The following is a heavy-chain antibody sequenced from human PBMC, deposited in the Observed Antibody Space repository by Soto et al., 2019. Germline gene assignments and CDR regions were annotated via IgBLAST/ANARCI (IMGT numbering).Heavy chain of an antibody. V-gene: IGHV4-34*01. CDR1: GGSFSGYY. J-gene: IGHJ4*02. Sequence: SETLSLTCAVYGGSFSGYYWSWIRQPPGKGLEWIGEINHSGSTNYNPSLKSRVTISVDTSKNQFSLKLSSVTAADTAVYYCARGPSGIEVAGTFDYWGQGTLVTVSS. D-gene: IGHD6-19*01. CDR2: INHSGST. CDR3: ARGPSGIEVAGTFDY.